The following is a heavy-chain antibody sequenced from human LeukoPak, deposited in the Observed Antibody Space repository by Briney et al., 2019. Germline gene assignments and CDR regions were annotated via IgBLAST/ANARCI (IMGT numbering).Heavy chain of an antibody. CDR2: ISGSGAKA. CDR1: KFTFSTSA. D-gene: IGHD3-10*01. Sequence: GGSLRLSCAAPKFTFSTSALSWVRQAPGRGLEWVSGISGSGAKAYYSDSVKGRFTISRDNSKSILYLQMNSLRVEDTALYYCAKDPMWFGEGDYKYYMDVWGKGTTVTVSS. J-gene: IGHJ6*03. V-gene: IGHV3-23*01. CDR3: AKDPMWFGEGDYKYYMDV.